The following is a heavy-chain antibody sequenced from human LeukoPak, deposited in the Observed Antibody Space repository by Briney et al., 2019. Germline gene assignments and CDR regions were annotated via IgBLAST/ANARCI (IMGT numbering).Heavy chain of an antibody. CDR1: GFTFSSYS. CDR2: ISSSSSTI. D-gene: IGHD6-19*01. J-gene: IGHJ5*02. Sequence: GGSLRLSCAASGFTFSSYSMNWVRQAPGKGLEWVSYISSSSSTIYYADSVKGRFTISRDNGKNSLYLQMNSLRDEDTAVYYCARDDSVAGRYWFDPWGQGTLVTVSS. V-gene: IGHV3-48*02. CDR3: ARDDSVAGRYWFDP.